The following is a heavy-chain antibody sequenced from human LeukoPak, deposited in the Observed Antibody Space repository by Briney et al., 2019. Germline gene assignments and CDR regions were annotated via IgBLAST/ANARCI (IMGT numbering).Heavy chain of an antibody. CDR3: FLFRYGHHFDY. CDR1: GFTFSSYA. V-gene: IGHV3-30-3*01. Sequence: GGSLRLSCAASGFTFSSYAMHWVRQAPGKGLEWVAVISYDGSNKYYADSVKGRFTISRDNSKNTLYLQMNSLRAEDTAVYYCFLFRYGHHFDYWGQGTLVTVSS. J-gene: IGHJ4*02. D-gene: IGHD4-17*01. CDR2: ISYDGSNK.